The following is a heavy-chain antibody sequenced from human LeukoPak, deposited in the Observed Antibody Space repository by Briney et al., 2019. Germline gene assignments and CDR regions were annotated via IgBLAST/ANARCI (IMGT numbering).Heavy chain of an antibody. D-gene: IGHD3-9*01. Sequence: SETLSLTCAVYGGSFSGYYWSWIRQPPGKGLEWIGEINHSGSTNYNPSLKSRVTISVDTSKNQFSLKLSSVTAADTAVYYCARGTGYYISCFDYWGQGTLVTVSS. CDR1: GGSFSGYY. CDR2: INHSGST. V-gene: IGHV4-34*01. J-gene: IGHJ4*03. CDR3: ARGTGYYISCFDY.